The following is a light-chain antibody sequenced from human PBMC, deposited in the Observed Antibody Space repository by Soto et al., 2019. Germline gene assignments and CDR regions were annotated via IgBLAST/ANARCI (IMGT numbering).Light chain of an antibody. CDR2: DVN. CDR3: TSFSQSNTELL. J-gene: IGLJ2*01. V-gene: IGLV2-14*01. CDR1: NSDVGNYNY. Sequence: QSALTQPASVSGSPGQSITISCTGTNSDVGNYNYVSWYQQLPGKVPKLMIYDVNNRPSGVSDRFSGSKSGNTASLTISGLQAEDEADYYCTSFSQSNTELLFGGGTKLTVL.